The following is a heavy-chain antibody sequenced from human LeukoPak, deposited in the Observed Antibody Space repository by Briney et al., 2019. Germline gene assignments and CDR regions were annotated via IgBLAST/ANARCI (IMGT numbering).Heavy chain of an antibody. V-gene: IGHV3-21*01. CDR1: GFTFSSYS. J-gene: IGHJ4*02. CDR2: ISSSSSYI. D-gene: IGHD5-12*01. CDR3: ARKTIVATIPYVDPTRAKNEYYFDY. Sequence: GGSLRLSCAASGFTFSSYSMNWVRQAPGKGLEWVSSISSSSSYIYYADSVKGRFTISRDNAKNSLYLQMNSLRAEDTAVYYCARKTIVATIPYVDPTRAKNEYYFDYWGQGTLVTVSS.